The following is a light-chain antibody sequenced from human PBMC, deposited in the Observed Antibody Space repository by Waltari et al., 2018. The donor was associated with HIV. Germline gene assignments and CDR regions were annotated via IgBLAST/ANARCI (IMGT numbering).Light chain of an antibody. CDR1: SRDVGGYNQ. Sequence: QSALTQPASVSGPLGQSIPIPGTGPSRDVGGYNQVSWYQQHPDKAPKLMIYAVSNRPSGVSNRFSGSKSGNTASLTISGLQAEDEADYYCTSYTSSSTVVFGGGTKLTVL. V-gene: IGLV2-14*01. CDR2: AVS. J-gene: IGLJ2*01. CDR3: TSYTSSSTVV.